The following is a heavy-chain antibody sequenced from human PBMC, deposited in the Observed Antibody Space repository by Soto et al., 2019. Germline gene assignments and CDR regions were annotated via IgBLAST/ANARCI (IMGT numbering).Heavy chain of an antibody. CDR3: ARDPQGLAVDHATYYGTHV. V-gene: IGHV3-11*01. D-gene: IGHD6-19*01. CDR2: TSSSGTTI. Sequence: QVQLVESGGGLAKPGGSLRLSCAASGFTFSDYDMSWIRQAPGKGLEWVSYTSSSGTTIYYTDSVKGRFTLSRDNAKNSLYLQMDSLRVEDTAVYYCARDPQGLAVDHATYYGTHVWGQGTTVTVSS. CDR1: GFTFSDYD. J-gene: IGHJ6*02.